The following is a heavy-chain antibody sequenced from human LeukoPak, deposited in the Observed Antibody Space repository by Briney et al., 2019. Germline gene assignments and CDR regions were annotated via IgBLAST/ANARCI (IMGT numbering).Heavy chain of an antibody. J-gene: IGHJ5*02. D-gene: IGHD6-13*01. CDR3: ARVGAAAGTNWFDP. CDR1: GFTFSSYW. V-gene: IGHV3-74*01. Sequence: GGSLRLSCAASGFTFSSYWIHWVRQAPGRGLVWVSRIDTDGSNTNYADSVKGRFTISRDNAQNTVYLQMNSLRSEDTAVYYCARVGAAAGTNWFDPWGQGTLVTVSS. CDR2: IDTDGSNT.